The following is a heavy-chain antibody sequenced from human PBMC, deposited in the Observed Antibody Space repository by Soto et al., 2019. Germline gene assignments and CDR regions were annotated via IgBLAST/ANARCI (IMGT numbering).Heavy chain of an antibody. CDR3: AITQWADYGDGYCYFGMDV. CDR2: INHSGST. D-gene: IGHD4-17*01. CDR1: GGSFSCYY. J-gene: IGHJ6*02. V-gene: IGHV4-34*01. Sequence: PSETLSLTCAVYGGSFSCYYWSWIRQPPGKGLEWIGEINHSGSTNYNPSLKSRVTISVDTSKNQFSLKLSSVTVADTAVYYCAITQWADYGDGYCYFGMDVWGQGTTVTVSS.